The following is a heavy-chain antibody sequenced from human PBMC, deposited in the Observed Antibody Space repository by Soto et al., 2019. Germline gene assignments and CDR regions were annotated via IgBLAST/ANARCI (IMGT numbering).Heavy chain of an antibody. CDR3: ARDRALELGDY. J-gene: IGHJ4*02. D-gene: IGHD1-26*01. V-gene: IGHV1-18*01. CDR1: GYTLTSHG. CDR2: ISAYNGNT. Sequence: HVQMVQSGAEVKTPGASVKVSCQASGYTLTSHGISWVRQSPGQGLEWMGWISAYNGNTNYAQKLQGRVTMTTDTSTSTAYMEMRSMRSDDTAVYYCARDRALELGDYWGQGTLVTV.